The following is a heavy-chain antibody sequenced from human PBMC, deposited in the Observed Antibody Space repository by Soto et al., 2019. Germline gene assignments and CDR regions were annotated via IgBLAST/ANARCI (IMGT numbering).Heavy chain of an antibody. V-gene: IGHV4-34*01. Sequence: QVQLHQWGAGLLKPSETLSLTCGVYNGSFMGYYWTWVRQPPGKGLEWIGEINHFGSPNYNPSLKSRVALSIDTSKHQFSLSLRSPTAADTAVYYCASLNGGRFLDKGDYWGQGILVTVSS. CDR3: ASLNGGRFLDKGDY. CDR1: NGSFMGYY. D-gene: IGHD3-3*01. J-gene: IGHJ4*02. CDR2: INHFGSP.